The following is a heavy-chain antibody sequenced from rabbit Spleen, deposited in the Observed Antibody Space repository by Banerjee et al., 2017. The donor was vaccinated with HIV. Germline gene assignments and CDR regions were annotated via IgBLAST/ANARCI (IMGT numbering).Heavy chain of an antibody. D-gene: IGHD7-1*01. CDR3: VRSVYSIIEYFNI. J-gene: IGHJ4*02. V-gene: IGHV1S69*01. CDR1: GFSLSSYE. CDR2: ISNNDDT. Sequence: QSMEESGGRLVTPGTPLTLTCTVSGFSLSSYEMSWVRQAPGKGLEWIGIISNNDDTGYASWAKGRFTISKTSTTATLTITDPQPSDTGTYFCVRSVYSIIEYFNIWGPGTLVTVS.